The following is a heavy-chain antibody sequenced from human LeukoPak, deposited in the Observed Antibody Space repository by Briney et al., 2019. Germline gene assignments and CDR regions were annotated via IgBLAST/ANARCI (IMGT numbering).Heavy chain of an antibody. J-gene: IGHJ4*02. CDR3: ARSSDYGDPLFDY. V-gene: IGHV4-39*07. D-gene: IGHD4-17*01. CDR1: GGSISSSSYY. Sequence: SETLSLTCTVSGGSISSSSYYWGWIRQPPGKGLEWIGSIYYSGSTYYNPSLKSRVTISVDTSKNQFSLKLSSVTAADTAVYYCARSSDYGDPLFDYWGQGTLVTVSS. CDR2: IYYSGST.